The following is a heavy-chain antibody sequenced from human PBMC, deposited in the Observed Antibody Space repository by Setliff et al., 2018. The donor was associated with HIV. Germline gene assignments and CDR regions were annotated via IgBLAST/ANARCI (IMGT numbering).Heavy chain of an antibody. D-gene: IGHD6-6*01. CDR3: ARARRLAARHWYFFDN. V-gene: IGHV4-34*01. CDR1: GASFTDSY. CDR2: INRGGSP. J-gene: IGHJ4*02. Sequence: KPSETLSLTCAVYGASFTDSYWGWIRQPPGKGLEWIGEINRGGSPNYNPSLKSRVTISEDTSNNQFSLRLSSLTAADTGVYFCARARRLAARHWYFFDNWGQGTLVTVSS.